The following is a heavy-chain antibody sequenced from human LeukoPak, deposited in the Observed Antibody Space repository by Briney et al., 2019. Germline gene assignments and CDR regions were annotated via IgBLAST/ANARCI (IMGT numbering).Heavy chain of an antibody. Sequence: PGGSLRLSCAASGFTFSSYAMSWVRQAPGKGLEWASAISGSGGSTYYADSVKGRFTISRDNSKNTLYLQMNSLRAEDTAVYYCAKDPVGAVAPSGFDYWGQGTLVTVSS. CDR2: ISGSGGST. CDR3: AKDPVGAVAPSGFDY. CDR1: GFTFSSYA. V-gene: IGHV3-23*01. D-gene: IGHD6-19*01. J-gene: IGHJ4*02.